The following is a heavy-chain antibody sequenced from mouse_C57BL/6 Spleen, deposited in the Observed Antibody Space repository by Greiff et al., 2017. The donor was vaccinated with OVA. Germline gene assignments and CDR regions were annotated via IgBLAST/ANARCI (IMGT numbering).Heavy chain of an antibody. Sequence: EVKLMESGGGLVQPGGSLKLSCAASGFTFSDYYMYWVRQTPEKRLEWVAYISNGGGSTYYPDTVKGRFTISRDNAKNTLYLQMSRLKSEDTAMYYCARHAYGSSYSAMDDWGQGTSGTVSS. D-gene: IGHD1-1*01. CDR1: GFTFSDYY. J-gene: IGHJ4*01. V-gene: IGHV5-12*01. CDR3: ARHAYGSSYSAMDD. CDR2: ISNGGGST.